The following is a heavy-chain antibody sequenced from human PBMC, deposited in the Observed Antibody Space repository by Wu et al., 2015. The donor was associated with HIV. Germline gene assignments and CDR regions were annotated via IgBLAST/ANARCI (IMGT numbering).Heavy chain of an antibody. D-gene: IGHD2-21*01. V-gene: IGHV1-69*05. CDR3: AGTYMLSSGTILFDS. CDR2: IIPITGTA. CDR1: GDTLRGYS. J-gene: IGHJ4*02. Sequence: QVQLVQSGSSVKKPGSSVGVSCRASGDTLRGYSVTWVRQAPGQGLEWIGGIIPITGTANYVQNLQGRVTITTDDSTGTAYMDLASLTSEDTGMYYCAGTYMLSSGTILFDSWGQGTLVTVSS.